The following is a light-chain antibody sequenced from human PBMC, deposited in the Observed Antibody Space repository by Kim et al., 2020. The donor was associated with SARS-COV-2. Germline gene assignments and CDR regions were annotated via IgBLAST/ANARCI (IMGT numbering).Light chain of an antibody. CDR2: DVN. CDR3: NSYSTTTTLYV. CDR1: TSDVGGYNY. Sequence: SITTSCTGTTSDVGGYNYVSWYQQHPGKAPKLIIYDVNNRPSGVSNRFSGSKSGNTASLTISGLQAEDEADYYCNSYSTTTTLYVFGTGTKVTVL. V-gene: IGLV2-14*03. J-gene: IGLJ1*01.